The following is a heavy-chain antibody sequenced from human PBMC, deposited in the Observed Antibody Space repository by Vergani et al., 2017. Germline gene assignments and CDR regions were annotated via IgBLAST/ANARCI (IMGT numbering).Heavy chain of an antibody. CDR1: GFTFSSYA. J-gene: IGHJ4*02. CDR3: AKDRPIWEEWLLFGDY. CDR2: ISGSGGST. V-gene: IGHV3-23*01. Sequence: EVQLLESGGGLVQPGGSLRLPCAASGFTFSSYAMSWVRQAPGKGLEWVSAISGSGGSTYYADSVKGRFTISRDNSKNTLYLQMNSLRAEDTAVYYCAKDRPIWEEWLLFGDYWGQGTLVTVSS. D-gene: IGHD3-3*01.